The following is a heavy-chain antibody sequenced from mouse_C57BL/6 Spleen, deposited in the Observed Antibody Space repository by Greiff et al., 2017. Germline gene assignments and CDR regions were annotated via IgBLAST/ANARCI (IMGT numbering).Heavy chain of an antibody. CDR2: IYPGDGDT. CDR1: GYAFSSYW. CDR3: ARLPTFYYAMDY. V-gene: IGHV1-80*01. Sequence: QVQLKESGAELVKPGASVKISCKASGYAFSSYWMNWVKQRPGKGLEWIGQIYPGDGDTNYNGKFKGKATLTADKSSSTAYMQLSSLTSEDSAVYFCARLPTFYYAMDYWGQGTSVTVSS. D-gene: IGHD5-1*01. J-gene: IGHJ4*01.